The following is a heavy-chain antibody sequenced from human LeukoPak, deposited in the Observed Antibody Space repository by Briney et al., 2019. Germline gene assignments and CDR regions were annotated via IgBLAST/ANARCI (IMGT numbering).Heavy chain of an antibody. CDR1: GFTSSTYG. Sequence: GGSLRLSCAASGFTSSTYGMHWVRQAPGKGLEWVAVVWYDESLKYYADSVKGRFTISRDNSKNTLFLQLNSLRAEDTAVYYCATYLGYCTSSNCPYFYMDVWGTGTTVIVSS. D-gene: IGHD2-2*03. CDR3: ATYLGYCTSSNCPYFYMDV. J-gene: IGHJ6*03. V-gene: IGHV3-33*01. CDR2: VWYDESLK.